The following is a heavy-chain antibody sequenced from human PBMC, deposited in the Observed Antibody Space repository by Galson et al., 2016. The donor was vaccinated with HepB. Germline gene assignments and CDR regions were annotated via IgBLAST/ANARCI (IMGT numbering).Heavy chain of an antibody. J-gene: IGHJ4*02. D-gene: IGHD2-21*02. Sequence: SLRLPCAASGFTFSDYGMHWVRQAPGRGLEWVPVISTDGSDKQYADSVTGRFTVSRDNSKNTLFLQMNSLRVEDTAVYYRAKMDCGRDFPRDYWGQGTLVTVSS. CDR1: GFTFSDYG. CDR3: AKMDCGRDFPRDY. V-gene: IGHV3-30*18. CDR2: ISTDGSDK.